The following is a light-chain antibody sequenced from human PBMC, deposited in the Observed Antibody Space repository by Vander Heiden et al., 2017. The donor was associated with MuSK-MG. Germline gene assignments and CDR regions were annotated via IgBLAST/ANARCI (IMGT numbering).Light chain of an antibody. J-gene: IGKJ4*01. Sequence: DIQMTQFPSTLSASVGDRVTITCRASQSISSWLAWYQQKPGKAPNLLIYKASSLQSGVPSRFSGSGSGTEFTLTISSLQADDFATYYCQQYKSYSVTFGGGTKVEI. CDR1: QSISSW. V-gene: IGKV1-5*03. CDR2: KAS. CDR3: QQYKSYSVT.